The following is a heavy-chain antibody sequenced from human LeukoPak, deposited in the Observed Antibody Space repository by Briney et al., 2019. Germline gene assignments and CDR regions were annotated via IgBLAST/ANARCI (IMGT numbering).Heavy chain of an antibody. CDR3: ARAGDASTGHYDSLHF. D-gene: IGHD2-8*02. CDR1: GYSFDENH. Sequence: ASVKVSCKASGYSFDENHIHWVRQAPGQGPEWMGWINPKSGATDSAQLFQGRPIMTRATSIGTAFMDLSGLRLDDTGIYYCARAGDASTGHYDSLHFWGQGTMVTVSS. J-gene: IGHJ3*01. V-gene: IGHV1-2*02. CDR2: INPKSGAT.